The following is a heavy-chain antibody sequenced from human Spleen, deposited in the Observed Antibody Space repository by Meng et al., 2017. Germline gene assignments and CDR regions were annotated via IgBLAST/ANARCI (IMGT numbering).Heavy chain of an antibody. CDR3: ARGPTTMANDFDY. J-gene: IGHJ4*02. D-gene: IGHD4-11*01. V-gene: IGHV4-34*01. CDR1: GGSFSDYY. Sequence: QVQLQQWGAGLLKPSETLSLTCVVSGGSFSDYYWSWIRQPPGKGLEWIGEINHSGSTNYNPSLESRATISVDTSQNNLSLKLSSVTAADSAVYYCARGPTTMANDFDYWGQGTLVTVSS. CDR2: INHSGST.